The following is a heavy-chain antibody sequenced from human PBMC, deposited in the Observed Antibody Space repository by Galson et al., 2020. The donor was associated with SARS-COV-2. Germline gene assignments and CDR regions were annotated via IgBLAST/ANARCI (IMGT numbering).Heavy chain of an antibody. CDR2: IYPGDSDT. CDR3: ARPTLAYCGGDCYPHYFDY. V-gene: IGHV5-51*01. J-gene: IGHJ4*02. D-gene: IGHD2-21*02. Sequence: HGESLKISCKGSGYSFTSYWIGWVRQMPGKGLEWMGIIYPGDSDTKYNPSFHGQVTISADKSVSTAYLQCSSLKASDSATYYCARPTLAYCGGDCYPHYFDYWGQGTVVTVSS. CDR1: GYSFTSYW.